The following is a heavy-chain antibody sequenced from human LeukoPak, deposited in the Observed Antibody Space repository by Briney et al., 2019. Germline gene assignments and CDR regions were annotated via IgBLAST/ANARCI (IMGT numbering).Heavy chain of an antibody. Sequence: GGSLRLSCAASGFTFSNYAMSWVRQAPGKGLEWGSGISAGGGSTYYADSVKGRFTISRDNSKNTLYLQMNSLRGEDTAVYYCAKDSSGSYYGKSDFWGQGTLVAVSS. CDR2: ISAGGGST. CDR1: GFTFSNYA. J-gene: IGHJ4*02. D-gene: IGHD1-26*01. V-gene: IGHV3-23*01. CDR3: AKDSSGSYYGKSDF.